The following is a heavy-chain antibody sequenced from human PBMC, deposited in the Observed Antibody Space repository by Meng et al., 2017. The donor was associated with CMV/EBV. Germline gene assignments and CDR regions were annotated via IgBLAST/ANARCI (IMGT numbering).Heavy chain of an antibody. D-gene: IGHD6-13*01. CDR1: GFTFSSYE. V-gene: IGHV3-48*03. CDR3: ARGGRGKAAAGKRMDV. J-gene: IGHJ6*02. Sequence: GESLKISCAASGFTFSSYEINWVRQAPGKGLEWISYISSSGSIIYYADSVKGRFTISRDNAKNSLSLQMNSLRAEDTAVYHCARGGRGKAAAGKRMDVWGQGTTVTVSS. CDR2: ISSSGSII.